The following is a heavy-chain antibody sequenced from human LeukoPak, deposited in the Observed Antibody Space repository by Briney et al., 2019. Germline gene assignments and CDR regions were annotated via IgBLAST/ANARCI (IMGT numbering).Heavy chain of an antibody. CDR2: INGIGDST. CDR1: GFTFDTYL. CDR3: AKDRGVDCSTTSCLGRYYYYYGMDV. Sequence: GGSLRLSCAASGFTFDTYLMSWVRQAPGKGLEWLSIINGIGDSTKYADSVKGRFTISRDNAKNSLYLQMNSLRVEDTAVYYCAKDRGVDCSTTSCLGRYYYYYGMDVWGQGTTVTVS. D-gene: IGHD2-2*01. V-gene: IGHV3-20*04. J-gene: IGHJ6*02.